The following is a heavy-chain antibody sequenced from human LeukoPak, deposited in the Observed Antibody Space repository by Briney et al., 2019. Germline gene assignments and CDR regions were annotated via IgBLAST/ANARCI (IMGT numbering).Heavy chain of an antibody. CDR2: ISYSGST. CDR1: GGSISSSSYY. V-gene: IGHV4-39*01. Sequence: SETLSLTCTVSGGSISSSSYYWGWIRQPPGKGLEWIGSISYSGSTYYNPSLKSRVTISEDTSKNQFSLRLSSVTAADTAVYYCAGTGGYYYFDYWGQGTLHSVSS. J-gene: IGHJ4*02. CDR3: AGTGGYYYFDY. D-gene: IGHD3-16*01.